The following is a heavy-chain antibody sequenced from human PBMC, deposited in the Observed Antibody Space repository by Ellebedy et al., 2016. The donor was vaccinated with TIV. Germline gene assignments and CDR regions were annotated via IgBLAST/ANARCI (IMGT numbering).Heavy chain of an antibody. V-gene: IGHV3-30-3*01. CDR3: ARVSHYGDYDDY. D-gene: IGHD4-17*01. CDR1: GFPFSSYA. CDR2: LSYDGRDK. Sequence: GESLKISXAASGFPFSSYAMFWVRQAPGKGLEWVAGLSYDGRDKYHADSLKGRFTISRDNSKNTLYLQMNSLRAEDTAVYYCARVSHYGDYDDYWGQGTLVTVSS. J-gene: IGHJ4*02.